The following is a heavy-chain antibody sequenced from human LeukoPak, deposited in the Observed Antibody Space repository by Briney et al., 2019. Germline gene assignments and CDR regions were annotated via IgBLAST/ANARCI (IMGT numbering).Heavy chain of an antibody. D-gene: IGHD6-19*01. Sequence: SETLSLTCTVSGGSISSYYWSWIRQPPGTGLEWIGYIYYSGSTNYNPSLKSRVTISVDTSKNQFSLKLSSVTAADTAVYYCARDSEAVAGHFDYWGQGTLVTVSS. CDR2: IYYSGST. V-gene: IGHV4-59*01. CDR1: GGSISSYY. CDR3: ARDSEAVAGHFDY. J-gene: IGHJ4*02.